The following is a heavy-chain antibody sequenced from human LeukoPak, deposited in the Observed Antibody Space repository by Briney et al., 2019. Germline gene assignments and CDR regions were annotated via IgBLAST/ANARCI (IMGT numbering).Heavy chain of an antibody. D-gene: IGHD3-9*01. CDR3: ARRGQKGFDWLPYY. CDR1: GYTFTGYY. Sequence: ASVKVSCKASGYTFTGYYMHWVRQAPGQGLEWMGWISAYNGNTNYAQKFQGRVTITRDTSASTAYMELSSLRSEDTAVYYCARRGQKGFDWLPYYWGQGTLVTVSS. V-gene: IGHV1-3*01. J-gene: IGHJ4*02. CDR2: ISAYNGNT.